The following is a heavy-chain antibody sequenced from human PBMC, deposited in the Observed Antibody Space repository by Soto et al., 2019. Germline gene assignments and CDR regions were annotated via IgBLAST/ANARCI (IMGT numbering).Heavy chain of an antibody. J-gene: IGHJ4*02. Sequence: QLQLQESGPGLVKPSETLSLTCTVSGGSISSSIFYWGWLRQPPGKGLEWIGSIYYSGNTYYNPSLKSRVTISVDTSKNQFSLKLTSVTAADTAVYYCARAGGSGWYVYHWGQGSMVTVSS. V-gene: IGHV4-39*01. D-gene: IGHD6-19*01. CDR2: IYYSGNT. CDR1: GGSISSSIFY. CDR3: ARAGGSGWYVYH.